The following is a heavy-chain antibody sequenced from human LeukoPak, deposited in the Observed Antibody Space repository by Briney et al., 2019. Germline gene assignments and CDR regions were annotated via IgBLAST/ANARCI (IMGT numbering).Heavy chain of an antibody. CDR3: ARGRQFDY. Sequence: PSETLSLTCAVYGGSFSGYYWSWIRQPPGKGLEWIGEINHSGSTNYNPSLKSRVTISVDTSKNQFSLELSSVTAADTAVYYCARGRQFDYWGQGTLVTVSS. V-gene: IGHV4-34*01. CDR2: INHSGST. CDR1: GGSFSGYY. J-gene: IGHJ4*02.